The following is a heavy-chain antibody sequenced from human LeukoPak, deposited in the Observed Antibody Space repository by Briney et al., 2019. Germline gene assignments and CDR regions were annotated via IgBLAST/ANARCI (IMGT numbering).Heavy chain of an antibody. J-gene: IGHJ3*02. V-gene: IGHV1-69*05. CDR3: ASGTALGIRYFDWLLFPGAFDI. Sequence: SVKVSCKASGGTFSSYAISWVRQAPGQGLEWMGGIIPIFGTANYAQKFQGRVTITTDESTSTAYMELSSLRSEDTAVYYCASGTALGIRYFDWLLFPGAFDIWGQGTMVTVSS. D-gene: IGHD3-9*01. CDR2: IIPIFGTA. CDR1: GGTFSSYA.